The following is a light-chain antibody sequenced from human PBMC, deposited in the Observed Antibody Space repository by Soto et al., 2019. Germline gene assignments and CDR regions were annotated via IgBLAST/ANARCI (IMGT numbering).Light chain of an antibody. J-gene: IGKJ1*01. Sequence: DIVLTLSPDSLAVSLGERATINCKSSQSVLYSSNNKNYLAWYQQKPGQPPKALIYWASTRESGVPDRFSGSGSGTDFTLTISSLQAEDVAVYYCQQYYTTPWTFGQGTKVDIK. CDR1: QSVLYSSNNKNY. CDR2: WAS. CDR3: QQYYTTPWT. V-gene: IGKV4-1*01.